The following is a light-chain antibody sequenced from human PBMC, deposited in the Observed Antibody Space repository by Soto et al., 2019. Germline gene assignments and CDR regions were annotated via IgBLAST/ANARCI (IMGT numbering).Light chain of an antibody. J-gene: IGKJ1*01. CDR3: LQDYGDSWT. CDR1: QTISSW. V-gene: IGKV1-5*03. Sequence: DIQMTQSPSTLSGSVGDRVTITCRASQTISSWLAWYQQKPGKAPKLLIYKASTLKSGVPSRFSGSGSGTESTLTISSLQPEDFASYYCLQDYGDSWTFGQGTKVDIK. CDR2: KAS.